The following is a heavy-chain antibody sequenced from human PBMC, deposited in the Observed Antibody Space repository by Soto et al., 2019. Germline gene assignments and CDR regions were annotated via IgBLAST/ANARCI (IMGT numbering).Heavy chain of an antibody. Sequence: GGSLRLSCAASGFTFSSYSMNWVRQAPGKGLEWVSSISSSSSYIYYADSVKGRFTLSRDNSQNTLYLQMNSLRAEDTAVYYCAKDSSTKAARYYFHYWGQGTLVTVSS. D-gene: IGHD6-6*01. CDR1: GFTFSSYS. V-gene: IGHV3-21*01. CDR3: AKDSSTKAARYYFHY. CDR2: ISSSSSYI. J-gene: IGHJ4*02.